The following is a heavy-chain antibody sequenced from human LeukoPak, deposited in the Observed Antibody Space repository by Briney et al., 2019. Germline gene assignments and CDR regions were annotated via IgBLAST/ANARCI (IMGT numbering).Heavy chain of an antibody. CDR3: TRDPSCSSTSCYYSYWFDP. CDR1: GFTFSSHW. J-gene: IGHJ5*02. Sequence: GGSLRLSCAASGFTFSSHWMSWVRQAPGKGLEWVANIKQDGSEKYYVDSVKGRFTISRDNAKNSLYLQMNSLRAEDTAVYYCTRDPSCSSTSCYYSYWFDPWGQGTLVTVSS. D-gene: IGHD2-2*01. CDR2: IKQDGSEK. V-gene: IGHV3-7*01.